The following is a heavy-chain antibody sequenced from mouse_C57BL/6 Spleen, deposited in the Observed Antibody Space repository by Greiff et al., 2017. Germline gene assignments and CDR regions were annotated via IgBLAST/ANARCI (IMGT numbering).Heavy chain of an antibody. CDR1: GYTFTSYW. Sequence: VQLQQSGAELVKPGASVKLSCKASGYTFTSYWMHWVKQRPGQGLEWIGMIHPNSGSTNYNEKFKSKATLTVDKSSSTAYMQLSSLTSEDSAVYYCAQRRGYAMDYWGQGTSVTVSS. V-gene: IGHV1-64*01. J-gene: IGHJ4*01. CDR2: IHPNSGST. CDR3: AQRRGYAMDY.